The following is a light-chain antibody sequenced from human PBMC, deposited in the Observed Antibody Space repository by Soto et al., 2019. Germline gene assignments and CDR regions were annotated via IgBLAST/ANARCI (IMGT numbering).Light chain of an antibody. CDR1: QSVSNNY. Sequence: EIVLKNSPGTLSLSPGERATPSCRASQSVSNNYLAWYQQKPGQAPRLLIYGASNRATGIPDRFSGSGSGTDFTLTISRLEPEDFPVYYCQPSGLSGTFAQGTKVDNK. J-gene: IGKJ1*01. CDR2: GAS. V-gene: IGKV3-20*01. CDR3: QPSGLSGT.